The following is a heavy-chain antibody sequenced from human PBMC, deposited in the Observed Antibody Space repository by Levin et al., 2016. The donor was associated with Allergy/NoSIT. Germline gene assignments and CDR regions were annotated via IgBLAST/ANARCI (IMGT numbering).Heavy chain of an antibody. J-gene: IGHJ2*01. V-gene: IGHV1-69*17. CDR3: ARGVYYDSSGYYKGHWYFDL. CDR2: IIPIFGIA. Sequence: WVRQAPGQGLEWMGGIIPIFGIANYAQKFQGRVTITADKSTSTAYMELSSLRSEDTAVYYCARGVYYDSSGYYKGHWYFDLWGRGTLVTVSS. D-gene: IGHD3-22*01.